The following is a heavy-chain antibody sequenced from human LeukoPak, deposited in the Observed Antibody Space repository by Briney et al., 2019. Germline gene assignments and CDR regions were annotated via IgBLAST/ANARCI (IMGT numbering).Heavy chain of an antibody. D-gene: IGHD2-15*01. CDR3: AKELVVVATYNWFDP. V-gene: IGHV3-23*01. CDR1: GFTFSSYS. Sequence: GGSLRLSCAASGFTFSSYSMNWVRQAPGKGLEWVSAISGSGGSTYYADSVKGRFTISRDNSKNTLYLQMNSLRAEDTAVYYCAKELVVVATYNWFDPWGQGTLVTVSS. J-gene: IGHJ5*02. CDR2: ISGSGGST.